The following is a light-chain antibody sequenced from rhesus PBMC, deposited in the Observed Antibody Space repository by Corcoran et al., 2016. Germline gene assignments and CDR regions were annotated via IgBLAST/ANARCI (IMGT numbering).Light chain of an antibody. J-gene: IGKJ1*01. Sequence: DIQMTQSPSSLSASVGDKVTITCHASQGISSWIAWYQQKPGKAPKPLIYAASSLQSGVPSRFSGSGSGTDYTLTIISLQPEDFATYYCQQYDDLPWTFGQGTKVEIK. CDR2: AAS. V-gene: IGKV1-19*01. CDR1: QGISSW. CDR3: QQYDDLPWT.